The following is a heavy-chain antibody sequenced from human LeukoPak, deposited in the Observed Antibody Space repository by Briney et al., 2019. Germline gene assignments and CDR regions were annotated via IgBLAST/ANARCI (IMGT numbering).Heavy chain of an antibody. CDR3: ARTHIVVVTAVSSWFDP. CDR1: GYSISSGYY. CDR2: IYHSGST. J-gene: IGHJ5*02. D-gene: IGHD2-21*02. Sequence: SETLSLTCTVSGYSISSGYYWGWIRQPPGKGLEWIGSIYHSGSTYYNPSLKSRVTISVDTSKNQFSLKLSSVTAADTAVYYCARTHIVVVTAVSSWFDPWGQGTLVTVSS. V-gene: IGHV4-38-2*02.